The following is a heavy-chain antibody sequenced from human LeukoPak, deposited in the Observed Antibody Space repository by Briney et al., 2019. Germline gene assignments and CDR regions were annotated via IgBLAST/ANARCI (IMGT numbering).Heavy chain of an antibody. J-gene: IGHJ4*02. V-gene: IGHV1-69*13. CDR2: IIPIFGTA. CDR3: ARAPDYGDFCFDY. Sequence: SVKVSCTASGGTFSSYAISWVRQAPGQGLEWMGGIIPIFGTANYAQKFQGRVTITADESTSTAYMELSSLRSEDTAVYYCARAPDYGDFCFDYWGQGTLVTVSS. CDR1: GGTFSSYA. D-gene: IGHD4-17*01.